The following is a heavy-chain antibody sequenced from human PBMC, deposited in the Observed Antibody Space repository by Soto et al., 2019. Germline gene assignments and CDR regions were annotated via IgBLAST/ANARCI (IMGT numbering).Heavy chain of an antibody. Sequence: ASVKVSCKASGYTFTSYGISWVRQAPGQGLEWMGWISAYNGNTNYAQKLQGRVTMTTDTSTSTAYMELRSLRSEDTAVYYCARDLYCISTSCPPQFDFDIWGQGTMVTVSS. CDR1: GYTFTSYG. CDR2: ISAYNGNT. D-gene: IGHD2-2*01. V-gene: IGHV1-18*01. CDR3: ARDLYCISTSCPPQFDFDI. J-gene: IGHJ3*02.